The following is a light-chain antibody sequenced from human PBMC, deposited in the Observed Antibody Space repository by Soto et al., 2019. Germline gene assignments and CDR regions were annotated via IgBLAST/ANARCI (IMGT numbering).Light chain of an antibody. V-gene: IGKV1-39*01. J-gene: IGKJ4*01. CDR2: SAS. CDR1: QSISSY. CDR3: QQSSSNPLT. Sequence: DLQMTQSPSSLSASVGDRVTITCRASQSISSYLNWYQQKPGKAPNLLIYSASKLHSGVPSRFSGSGSGTDFTLIISSLQPEDFATYYCQQSSSNPLTFGGGTRV.